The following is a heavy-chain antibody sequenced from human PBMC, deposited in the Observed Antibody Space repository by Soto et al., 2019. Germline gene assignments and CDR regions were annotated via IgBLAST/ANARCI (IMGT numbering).Heavy chain of an antibody. V-gene: IGHV1-18*01. J-gene: IGHJ4*02. CDR2: ISAYNGNT. CDR1: GYTFTSYG. CDR3: AREQRIAVAGTIDY. Sequence: ASVKVSCKASGYTFTSYGISWVRQAPGQGLEWMGWISAYNGNTNYAQKLQGRVTMTTDTSTSTAYMELRSLRSDDTAVYYCAREQRIAVAGTIDYWGQGTLVTVSS. D-gene: IGHD6-19*01.